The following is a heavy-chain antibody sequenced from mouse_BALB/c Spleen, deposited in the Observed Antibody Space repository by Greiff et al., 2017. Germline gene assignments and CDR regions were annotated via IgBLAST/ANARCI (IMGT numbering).Heavy chain of an antibody. CDR3: ARRAWGNYCDY. J-gene: IGHJ2*01. CDR1: GYSITSDYA. V-gene: IGHV3-2*02. D-gene: IGHD3-3*01. Sequence: EVNLVESGPGLVKPSQSLSLTCTVTGYSITSDYAWNWIRQFPGNKLEWMGYISYSGSTSYNPSLKSRISITRDTSKNQFFLQLNSVTTEDTATYYCARRAWGNYCDYWGQGTTLTVSS. CDR2: ISYSGST.